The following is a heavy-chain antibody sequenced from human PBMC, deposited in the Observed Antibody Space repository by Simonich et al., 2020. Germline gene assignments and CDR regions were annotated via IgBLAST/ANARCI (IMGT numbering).Heavy chain of an antibody. Sequence: QVQLQQWGAGLLKPSETLSLTCAVYGGSFSCYYWSWIRQPPGKGQEWIGEINHSGRTNYNPSLKSRVTISVDTSKNQFSLKLSSVTAADTAVYYCARHLQLGPFDYWGQGTLVTVSS. CDR3: ARHLQLGPFDY. CDR2: INHSGRT. D-gene: IGHD1-1*01. CDR1: GGSFSCYY. J-gene: IGHJ4*02. V-gene: IGHV4-34*01.